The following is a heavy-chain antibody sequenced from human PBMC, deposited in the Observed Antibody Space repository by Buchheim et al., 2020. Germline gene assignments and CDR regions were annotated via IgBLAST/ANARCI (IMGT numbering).Heavy chain of an antibody. V-gene: IGHV3-48*03. D-gene: IGHD5-12*01. J-gene: IGHJ4*02. CDR2: ISDVGTI. Sequence: EVQLVESGGGLVQPGGSLRLSCVASGFIFSDSEMTWVRQAPGEGLEWISYISDVGTIYYADSVKGRFTISRDNAENSLYLQMNSLRAEDTAVYYCARNRYNGYDFVSWGQGTL. CDR1: GFIFSDSE. CDR3: ARNRYNGYDFVS.